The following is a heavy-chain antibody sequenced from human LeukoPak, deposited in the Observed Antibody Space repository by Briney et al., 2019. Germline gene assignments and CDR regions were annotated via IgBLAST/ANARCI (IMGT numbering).Heavy chain of an antibody. D-gene: IGHD3-10*01. CDR2: LSASGGDT. CDR1: GLTFSSYF. V-gene: IGHV3-23*01. J-gene: IGHJ4*02. Sequence: AGSLRVSSVVSGLTFSSYFLSWVRPAPGQGLEWVSDLSASGGDTWYTDSVRGRFTIFTAKSTNTLFIQMSSLRDKDTAMYYWAKDAAGPEFWGQGTLVTVSS. CDR3: AKDAAGPEF.